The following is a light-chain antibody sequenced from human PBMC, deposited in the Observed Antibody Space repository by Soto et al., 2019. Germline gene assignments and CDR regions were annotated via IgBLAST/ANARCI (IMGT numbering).Light chain of an antibody. V-gene: IGKV1-39*01. Sequence: DIQMTQSPSSLSASVGDRVTITCRASQAIGNYLNWYQQKPGKAPNLLIFGATTLQSGVPSRFSGSGYGTNCTLIISVLQPEDFAIYYCQQCHATPLTFGQGTRL. CDR3: QQCHATPLT. CDR1: QAIGNY. CDR2: GAT. J-gene: IGKJ5*01.